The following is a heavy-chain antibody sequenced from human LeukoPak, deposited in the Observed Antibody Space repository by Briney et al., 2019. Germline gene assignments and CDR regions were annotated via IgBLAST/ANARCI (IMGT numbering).Heavy chain of an antibody. CDR3: ANGSVYYYDSSGYAPFDY. J-gene: IGHJ4*02. Sequence: GRSLRLSCAASGFTFDDYAMHWVRQAPGKGQEWVSGISWNSGSIGYADSVKGRFTISSDNAKTSLYLQMNSLSAEDPALYYCANGSVYYYDSSGYAPFDYWGQGTLVTVSS. CDR2: ISWNSGSI. V-gene: IGHV3-9*01. CDR1: GFTFDDYA. D-gene: IGHD3-22*01.